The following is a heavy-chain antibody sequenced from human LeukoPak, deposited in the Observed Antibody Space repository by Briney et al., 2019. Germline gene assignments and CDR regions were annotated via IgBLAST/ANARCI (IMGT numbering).Heavy chain of an antibody. CDR3: ARTRPQDYGTSYMDV. Sequence: PSETLSLTCTASGYTISSDYWMWIRQTPGKGLEWIGFIFHSGTTDYNPSLQSRATISIDTSRKSFSLKLLSVTAADTAVYYCARTRPQDYGTSYMDVWGTGATVTVSS. J-gene: IGHJ6*03. CDR2: IFHSGTT. V-gene: IGHV4-59*08. CDR1: GYTISSDY. D-gene: IGHD4-17*01.